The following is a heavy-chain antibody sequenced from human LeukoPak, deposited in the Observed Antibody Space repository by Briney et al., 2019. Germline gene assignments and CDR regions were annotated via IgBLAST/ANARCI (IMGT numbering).Heavy chain of an antibody. V-gene: IGHV3-7*01. Sequence: GGSLRLSCAASGFTFSSYWMSWVRQAPGKGLEWVANIKQDGSEKYYVDSVKGRFTISRDNAKNSLYLQMNSLRAEDTAVYYCARSRRSTAPAPDYWGQGTLVTVSS. D-gene: IGHD2-21*02. CDR1: GFTFSSYW. J-gene: IGHJ4*02. CDR2: IKQDGSEK. CDR3: ARSRRSTAPAPDY.